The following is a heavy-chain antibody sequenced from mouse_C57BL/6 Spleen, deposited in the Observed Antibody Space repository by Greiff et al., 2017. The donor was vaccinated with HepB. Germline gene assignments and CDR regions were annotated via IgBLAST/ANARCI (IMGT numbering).Heavy chain of an antibody. Sequence: QVQLQQSGAELVRPGTSVKVSCKASGYAFTNYLLEWVKQRPGQGLEWIGVINPGSGGTNYNEKFKGKATLTADKSSSTAYMQLSSLTSEDSAVYFCARVREGGYYGDYWGQGTTLTVSS. D-gene: IGHD2-3*01. CDR3: ARVREGGYYGDY. CDR1: GYAFTNYL. J-gene: IGHJ2*01. V-gene: IGHV1-54*01. CDR2: INPGSGGT.